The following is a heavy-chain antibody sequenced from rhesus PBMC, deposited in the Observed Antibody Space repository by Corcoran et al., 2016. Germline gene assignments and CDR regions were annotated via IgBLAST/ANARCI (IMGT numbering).Heavy chain of an antibody. Sequence: QVQLQESGPGVVKPSETLSLTCAVSGGSISSGYDWSWIRQPPGKGLECIGYIYGSSGTTNYNPSLTNQVVISKDASKNQFSLKLSSVTAADTAVYYCATRGEYSHVFDYWGQGVLVTVSS. V-gene: IGHV4-76*01. CDR2: IYGSSGTT. CDR3: ATRGEYSHVFDY. J-gene: IGHJ4*01. CDR1: GGSISSGYD. D-gene: IGHD4-23*01.